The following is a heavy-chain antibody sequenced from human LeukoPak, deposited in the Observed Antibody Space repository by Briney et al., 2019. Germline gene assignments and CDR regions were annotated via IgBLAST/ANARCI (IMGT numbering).Heavy chain of an antibody. D-gene: IGHD3-10*01. V-gene: IGHV4-30-2*01. CDR1: GGSISSGGYS. J-gene: IGHJ3*02. CDR3: ARELGRGPLAAFDI. Sequence: PSETLSLTCAVSGGSISSGGYSWSWIRQPPGKGLEWIGYIYHSGSTYYNPSLKSRVTISVDRSKNQFSLKLSSVTAADTAVYYCARELGRGPLAAFDIWGQGTMVTVSS. CDR2: IYHSGST.